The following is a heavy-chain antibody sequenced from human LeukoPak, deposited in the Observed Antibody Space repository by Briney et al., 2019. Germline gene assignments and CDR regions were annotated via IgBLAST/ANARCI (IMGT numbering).Heavy chain of an antibody. CDR2: ISYDGSNK. CDR3: AKDFTSGWTADLFDY. J-gene: IGHJ4*02. CDR1: GFTFSSYG. V-gene: IGHV3-30*18. Sequence: GGSLRLSCAASGFTFSSYGMHWVRQAPGKGLEWVAVISYDGSNKYYADSVKGRFTISRDNSKNTLYLQMNSLRAEDTAVYYCAKDFTSGWTADLFDYWSQGTLVTVSS. D-gene: IGHD6-19*01.